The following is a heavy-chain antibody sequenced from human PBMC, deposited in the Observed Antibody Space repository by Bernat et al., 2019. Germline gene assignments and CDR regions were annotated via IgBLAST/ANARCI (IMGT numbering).Heavy chain of an antibody. V-gene: IGHV4-39*01. CDR3: ARRADTDPHVTAFDI. D-gene: IGHD4/OR15-4a*01. Sequence: QLQLQESGPGLVKPSETLSLTCTVSGASISSSNYYWGWIRQPPGKGLEWIGSIYYSGSTYYNPPLKSRVTISVDTSRNQFSLKMSSATAADTALYYCARRADTDPHVTAFDIWGQGTMVTVSS. J-gene: IGHJ3*02. CDR2: IYYSGST. CDR1: GASISSSNYY.